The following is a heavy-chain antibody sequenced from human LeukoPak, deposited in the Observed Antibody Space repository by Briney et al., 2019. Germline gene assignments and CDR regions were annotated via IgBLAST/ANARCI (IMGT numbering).Heavy chain of an antibody. CDR2: INPSGGNT. CDR3: ARGAQTAVVGSLVDY. CDR1: GGTFSSYA. J-gene: IGHJ4*02. Sequence: GASVTVSCTASGGTFSSYAISWVRQAPGQGLEWLGTINPSGGNTKYAQKFQGRVSLTRNTSTSTVYLELNSLRSEDTADYFCARGAQTAVVGSLVDYWGQGTLVTVSS. D-gene: IGHD3-10*01. V-gene: IGHV1-46*01.